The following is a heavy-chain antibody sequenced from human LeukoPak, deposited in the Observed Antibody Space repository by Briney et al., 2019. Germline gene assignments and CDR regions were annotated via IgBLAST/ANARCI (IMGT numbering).Heavy chain of an antibody. J-gene: IGHJ4*02. Sequence: GGSLRLSCAASGFTFSSYAMHWVRQAPGKGLEWVAVISYDGSNKYYADSVKGRFTISRDNSKNTLYLQMNSLRAEDTAVYYCARDDPRYSSSWYVRSSLGDYWGQGTLVTVSS. CDR3: ARDDPRYSSSWYVRSSLGDY. CDR1: GFTFSSYA. D-gene: IGHD6-13*01. CDR2: ISYDGSNK. V-gene: IGHV3-30-3*01.